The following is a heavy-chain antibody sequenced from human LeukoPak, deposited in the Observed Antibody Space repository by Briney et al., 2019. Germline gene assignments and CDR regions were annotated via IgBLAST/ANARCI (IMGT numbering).Heavy chain of an antibody. V-gene: IGHV3-23*01. CDR2: ISGSGGST. Sequence: PGGSLRLSCAASVFTFSSYAMSWVRQAPGKGLEWVSAISGSGGSTYYADSVKGRFTISRDNSKNTLYLQMNSLRAEDTAVYYCAKAPGYSSYYFDYWGQGTLVTVSS. J-gene: IGHJ4*02. D-gene: IGHD5-18*01. CDR1: VFTFSSYA. CDR3: AKAPGYSSYYFDY.